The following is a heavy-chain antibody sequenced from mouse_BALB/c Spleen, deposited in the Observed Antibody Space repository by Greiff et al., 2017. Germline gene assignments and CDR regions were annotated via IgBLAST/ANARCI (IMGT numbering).Heavy chain of an antibody. Sequence: EVQRVESGPGLVKPSQSLSLTCTVTGYSITSDYAWNWIRQFPGNKLEWMGYISYSGSTSYNPSLKSRISITRDTSKNQFFLQLNSVTTEDTATYYCARNYDYDDAWCAYWGQGTLVTVSA. CDR1: GYSITSDYA. J-gene: IGHJ3*01. V-gene: IGHV3-2*02. D-gene: IGHD2-4*01. CDR2: ISYSGST. CDR3: ARNYDYDDAWCAY.